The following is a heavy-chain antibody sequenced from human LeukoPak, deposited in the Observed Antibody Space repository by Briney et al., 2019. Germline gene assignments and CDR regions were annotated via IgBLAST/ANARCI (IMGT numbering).Heavy chain of an antibody. D-gene: IGHD1-26*01. CDR2: INPNSGDT. Sequence: GASVKVSCKASGYTFTDYYMHWVRQAPGQGLEWMGWINPNSGDTNYAQKFQDRVTMTRDTSISTAYMELRSLRSDDTAVYYCATNNQRTSGSLYAFDIWGQGTMVTVSS. V-gene: IGHV1-2*02. J-gene: IGHJ3*02. CDR3: ATNNQRTSGSLYAFDI. CDR1: GYTFTDYY.